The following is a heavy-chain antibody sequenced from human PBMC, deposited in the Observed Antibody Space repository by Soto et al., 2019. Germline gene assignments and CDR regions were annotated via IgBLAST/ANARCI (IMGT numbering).Heavy chain of an antibody. CDR3: ARGPPDDFWSGYSVLFSLHFDY. D-gene: IGHD3-3*01. Sequence: ASVKVSCKASGYTFTSYYMHWVRQAPGQGLEWMGIINPSGGSTSYAQKFQGRVTMTRDTSTSTVYMDLSSLRSEDTAVYYCARGPPDDFWSGYSVLFSLHFDYWGQGTLVTVSS. V-gene: IGHV1-46*01. CDR2: INPSGGST. CDR1: GYTFTSYY. J-gene: IGHJ4*02.